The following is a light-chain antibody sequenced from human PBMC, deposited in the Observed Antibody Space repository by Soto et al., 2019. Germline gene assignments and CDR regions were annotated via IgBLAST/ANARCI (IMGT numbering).Light chain of an antibody. Sequence: EIVLMQSPGTLSLSPGEIATLSCRASQRVSSSYLAWYQQKPGQAPRLLIYGASSRATGIPDRFSGSGSGTDFTLTISRLEPEDFAVYYCQQYGSSPYTFGQGTKLEIK. CDR2: GAS. CDR1: QRVSSSY. CDR3: QQYGSSPYT. V-gene: IGKV3-20*01. J-gene: IGKJ2*01.